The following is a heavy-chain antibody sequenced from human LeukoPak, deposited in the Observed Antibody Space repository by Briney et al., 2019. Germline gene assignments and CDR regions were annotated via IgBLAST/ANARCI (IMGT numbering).Heavy chain of an antibody. CDR1: GFTFDDYA. J-gene: IGHJ4*02. Sequence: GGSLRLSCAASGFTFDDYAMHWVRQAPGKGLEWVSGISWNSGSIGYADSVKGRFTISRDNAKNSLYLQMNSLRAEDTALYYCAKGAIAVAGTKDYFDYWGQGTLVTVSS. V-gene: IGHV3-9*01. CDR3: AKGAIAVAGTKDYFDY. D-gene: IGHD6-19*01. CDR2: ISWNSGSI.